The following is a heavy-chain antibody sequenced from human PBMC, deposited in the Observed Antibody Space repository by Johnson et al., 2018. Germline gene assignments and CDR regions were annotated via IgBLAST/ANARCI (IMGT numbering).Heavy chain of an antibody. CDR3: VRDHDY. CDR2: IKPDGTGT. V-gene: IGHV3-7*01. Sequence: QLVQSGGGLVQPGGSLRLSCAAAGISFSRNWMTWVRQAPGKGLEWVANIKPDGTGTYYADSVKGRFTISRDNAKNSLYLQLSGLRAGDTALYYCVRDHDYWGQGTLVTVSS. CDR1: GISFSRNW. J-gene: IGHJ4*02.